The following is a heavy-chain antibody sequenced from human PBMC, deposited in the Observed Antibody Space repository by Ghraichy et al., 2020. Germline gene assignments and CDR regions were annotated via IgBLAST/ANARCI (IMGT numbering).Heavy chain of an antibody. D-gene: IGHD6-19*01. J-gene: IGHJ4*02. CDR3: AKGYSSGWYDFDY. CDR2: ISSSGSNT. V-gene: IGHV3-23*03. CDR1: GFTFSSYG. Sequence: GGSLRLSCAASGFTFSSYGMTWVRQAPGKGLEWVSFISSSGSNTYYVDSVKGRFTISRDNLKKTLYLQTNSLRVEDTAIYYCAKGYSSGWYDFDYWGQGTLVTVSA.